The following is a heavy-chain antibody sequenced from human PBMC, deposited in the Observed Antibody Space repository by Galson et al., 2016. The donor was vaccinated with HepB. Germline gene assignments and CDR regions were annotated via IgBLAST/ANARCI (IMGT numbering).Heavy chain of an antibody. D-gene: IGHD3-3*01. V-gene: IGHV3-49*03. CDR1: GFPFGNYA. J-gene: IGHJ4*02. CDR3: SRVVGLDYDFWSGYPDFDY. Sequence: SLRLSCATSGFPFGNYAMSWFRQAPGKGLDWVGFIRSNSYGGTTEYAASVKGSFSISRDDSKSIVYLQMNSLKTEDTAVYYCSRVVGLDYDFWSGYPDFDYWGQGALVTVSS. CDR2: IRSNSYGGTT.